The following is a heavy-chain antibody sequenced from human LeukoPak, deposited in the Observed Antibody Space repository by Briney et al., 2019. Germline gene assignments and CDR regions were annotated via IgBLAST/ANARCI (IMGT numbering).Heavy chain of an antibody. CDR1: GFAFSRYS. CDR2: ISSSSGYI. V-gene: IGHV3-21*01. D-gene: IGHD2-2*01. CDR3: AREIVSSTCFDY. Sequence: PGGSLRLSCAASGFAFSRYSMNWVRQAPGKGLEWVSSISSSSGYIYYADSVKGRFTISRDNAKNSLYLQMNSLRAEDTAVYYCAREIVSSTCFDYWGQGALVTLSS. J-gene: IGHJ4*02.